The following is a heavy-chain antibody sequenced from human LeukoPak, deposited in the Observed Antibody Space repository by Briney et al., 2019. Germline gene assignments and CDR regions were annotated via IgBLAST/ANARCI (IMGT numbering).Heavy chain of an antibody. Sequence: LSGGSLRLSCAASGFTFSSSDMHWARQAPGKGLEWVSAIGTAGDTYYEVSVKGRFTISRENAKNSLYLQMNSLRPGDTAVYYCAREGPTVGSKWDNWYFDLWGRGTLVTVSS. J-gene: IGHJ2*01. CDR2: IGTAGDT. V-gene: IGHV3-13*01. D-gene: IGHD1-26*01. CDR3: AREGPTVGSKWDNWYFDL. CDR1: GFTFSSSD.